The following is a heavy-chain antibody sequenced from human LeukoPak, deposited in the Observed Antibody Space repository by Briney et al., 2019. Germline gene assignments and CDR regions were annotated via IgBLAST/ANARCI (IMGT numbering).Heavy chain of an antibody. CDR2: ISSSGSTI. CDR1: GFTFSSYE. Sequence: GGSLRLSCAASGFTFSSYEMNWVRQAPGKGLEWVSSISSSGSTIYYADSLKGRFTISRDNAKNSLYLQMNSLRAEDTAVYYCARHWYYDNSGFSWWGQGTLVTVSS. D-gene: IGHD3-22*01. V-gene: IGHV3-48*03. CDR3: ARHWYYDNSGFSW. J-gene: IGHJ4*02.